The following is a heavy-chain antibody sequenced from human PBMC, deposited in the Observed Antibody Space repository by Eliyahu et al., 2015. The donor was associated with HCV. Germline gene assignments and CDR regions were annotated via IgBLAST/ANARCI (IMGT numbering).Heavy chain of an antibody. CDR1: GGTFSSYA. J-gene: IGHJ6*02. CDR2: IIPILGIA. CDR3: ARERSWGSYFNYYYGMDV. D-gene: IGHD7-27*01. Sequence: QVQLVQSGAEVKKPGSSVKVSCKASGGTFSSYAISWVRQAPGQGLEWMGRIIPILGIANYAQKFQGRVTITADKSTSTAYMELSSLRSEDTAVYYCARERSWGSYFNYYYGMDVWGQGTTVTVSS. V-gene: IGHV1-69*04.